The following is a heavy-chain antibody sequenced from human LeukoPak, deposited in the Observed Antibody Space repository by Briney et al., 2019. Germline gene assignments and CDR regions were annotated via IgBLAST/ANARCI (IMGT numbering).Heavy chain of an antibody. V-gene: IGHV3-23*01. Sequence: GGSLTLSCAGSGFTFSKYAMMWVRQAPGKGLEWVSAIYGSGSNTYYADSERRRSTISRDNDKNTLYLQINTLRAEDAAVYYCARDRQQRKFDYSGHGTLGTVSS. CDR3: ARDRQQRKFDY. CDR1: GFTFSKYA. CDR2: IYGSGSNT. D-gene: IGHD6-13*01. J-gene: IGHJ4*01.